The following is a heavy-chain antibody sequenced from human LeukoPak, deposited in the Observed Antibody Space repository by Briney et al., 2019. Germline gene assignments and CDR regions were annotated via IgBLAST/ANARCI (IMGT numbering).Heavy chain of an antibody. CDR1: GGSISSGGYY. D-gene: IGHD2-2*01. V-gene: IGHV4-30-2*01. CDR3: ARATPECSSTSCYEFTWYFDL. J-gene: IGHJ2*01. Sequence: SQTLSLTCTVSGGSISSGGYYWSWIRQPPGKGLEWIGYIYHSGSTYYNPSLKSRVAISVDRSKNQFSLKLSSVTAADTAVYYCARATPECSSTSCYEFTWYFDLWGRGTLVTVSS. CDR2: IYHSGST.